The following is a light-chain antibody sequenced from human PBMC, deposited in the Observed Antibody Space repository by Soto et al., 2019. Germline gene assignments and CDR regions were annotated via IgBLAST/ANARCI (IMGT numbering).Light chain of an antibody. V-gene: IGLV1-44*01. Sequence: QLVLTQPPSASGTPGQRVTISCSGSSSNIATHTVNWYQQVPGTAPKLLIFGNDQRPSGVPDRFSGSKSGTSASLAISGLQSEDEADYYCVAWDDSLNGVVFGGGTQLTVL. CDR3: VAWDDSLNGVV. CDR2: GND. J-gene: IGLJ2*01. CDR1: SSNIATHT.